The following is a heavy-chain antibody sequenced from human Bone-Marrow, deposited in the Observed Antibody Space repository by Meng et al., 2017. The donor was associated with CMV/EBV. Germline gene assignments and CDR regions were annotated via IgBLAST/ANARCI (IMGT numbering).Heavy chain of an antibody. CDR1: GFTFSSYS. J-gene: IGHJ6*02. Sequence: GESLKISCAASGFTFSSYSMNWVRQAPGKGLEWVQSISSSSSYIYYADSVKGRFTISRDNAKKSLYLQMNSLRAEDTAGYHCARETYYDFWSGYYGDYYYGMDVWGQGTTVTVSS. CDR3: ARETYYDFWSGYYGDYYYGMDV. V-gene: IGHV3-21*01. CDR2: ISSSSSYI. D-gene: IGHD3-3*01.